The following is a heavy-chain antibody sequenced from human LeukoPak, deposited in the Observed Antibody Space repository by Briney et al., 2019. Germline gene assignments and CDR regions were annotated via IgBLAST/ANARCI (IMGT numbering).Heavy chain of an antibody. CDR1: GGSISSYY. Sequence: SETLSLTCIVSGGSISSYYWSWTRQPPGKGLEWIGYIYYSGSTNYNPSLKSRVTISVDTSKNQFSLKLNSVTAADTAVYYCARVPYGSGSYLFHWFDPWGQGTLVTVSS. D-gene: IGHD3-10*01. V-gene: IGHV4-59*01. CDR2: IYYSGST. CDR3: ARVPYGSGSYLFHWFDP. J-gene: IGHJ5*02.